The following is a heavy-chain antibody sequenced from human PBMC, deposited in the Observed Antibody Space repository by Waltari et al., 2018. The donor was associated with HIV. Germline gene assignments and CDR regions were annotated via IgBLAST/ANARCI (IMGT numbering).Heavy chain of an antibody. D-gene: IGHD3-9*01. J-gene: IGHJ6*02. Sequence: QVQLVQSGAEVKKPGASVKVSCQASGYTFTSYDIKWVRQATGQGLEWMGWMNPNSGNTGYAQKFQGRVTMTRNTSISTAYMELSSLRSEDTAVYYCARPLLRYFDHNNPYYYYGMDVWGQGTTVTVSS. CDR2: MNPNSGNT. CDR1: GYTFTSYD. V-gene: IGHV1-8*01. CDR3: ARPLLRYFDHNNPYYYYGMDV.